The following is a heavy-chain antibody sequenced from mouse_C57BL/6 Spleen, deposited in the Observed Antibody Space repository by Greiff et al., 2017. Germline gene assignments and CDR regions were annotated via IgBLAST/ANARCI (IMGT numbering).Heavy chain of an antibody. CDR3: AKLPFDY. CDR1: GFTFSDYG. V-gene: IGHV5-17*01. D-gene: IGHD2-1*01. CDR2: ISSGSSTI. Sequence: EVKLMESGGGLVKPGGSLKLSCAASGFTFSDYGMHWVRQAPEKGLEWVAYISSGSSTIYYADTVKGRFPISRDNAKNTLFLQMTSLRSEDTAMYYCAKLPFDYWGQGTTLTVSS. J-gene: IGHJ2*01.